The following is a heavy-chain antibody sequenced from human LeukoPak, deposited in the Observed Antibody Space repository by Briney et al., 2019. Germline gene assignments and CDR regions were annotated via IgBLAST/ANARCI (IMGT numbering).Heavy chain of an antibody. CDR3: ARTYYYGSGSYFFYYYYMDV. V-gene: IGHV1-69*06. CDR1: GGTFSSYA. Sequence: ASVKVSCKASGGTFSSYAISWVRQAPGQGLEWMGGIIPIFGTANYAQKFQGRVTITADKSTSTAYMELSSLRSEDTAVYYCARTYYYGSGSYFFYYYYMDVWGKGTTVTVSS. CDR2: IIPIFGTA. D-gene: IGHD3-10*01. J-gene: IGHJ6*03.